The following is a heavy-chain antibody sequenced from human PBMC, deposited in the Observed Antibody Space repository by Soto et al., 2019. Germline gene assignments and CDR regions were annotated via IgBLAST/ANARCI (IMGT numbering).Heavy chain of an antibody. V-gene: IGHV3-23*01. CDR2: ISGSGGST. D-gene: IGHD3-22*01. Sequence: GGSLRLSCAASGFTFSTYDMSWVRQAPGKGLEWVSGISGSGGSTYYADSVKGRFIISRDKSKNTLYLQMNSLRAEDTAVYYCAKKFYDSSGYYSLPHWGQGTLVTVSS. CDR3: AKKFYDSSGYYSLPH. J-gene: IGHJ1*01. CDR1: GFTFSTYD.